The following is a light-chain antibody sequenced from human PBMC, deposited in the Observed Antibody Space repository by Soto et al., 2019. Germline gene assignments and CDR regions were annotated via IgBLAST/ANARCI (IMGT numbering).Light chain of an antibody. CDR3: QTWGTGFHVV. V-gene: IGLV4-69*01. CDR2: VSSDGSH. J-gene: IGLJ2*01. CDR1: SGHSSYA. Sequence: QLVLTQSPSASASLGASVNLTCTLSSGHSSYAIAWHQQQPETGPRYLMKVSSDGSHTKGDGIPDRFSGSSSGAERYLTISSLQSGDEGDYYCQTWGTGFHVVFGGGTKLTVL.